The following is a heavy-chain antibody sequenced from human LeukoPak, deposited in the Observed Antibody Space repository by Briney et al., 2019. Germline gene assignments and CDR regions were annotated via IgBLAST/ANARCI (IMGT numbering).Heavy chain of an antibody. CDR3: ARDSSVIRYFDWLLSYDAFDI. J-gene: IGHJ3*02. V-gene: IGHV1-2*02. CDR1: GYTFTGYY. Sequence: ASVKVSCKASGYTFTGYYMHWVRQAPGQGLEWMGWINPNSGGTNYAQKFQGRVTMTRDTSISTAYMELSRLRSYDTAVYYCARDSSVIRYFDWLLSYDAFDIWGQGTMVTVSS. D-gene: IGHD3-9*01. CDR2: INPNSGGT.